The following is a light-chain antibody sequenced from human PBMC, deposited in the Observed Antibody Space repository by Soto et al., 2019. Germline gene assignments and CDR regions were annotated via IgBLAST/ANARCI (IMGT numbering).Light chain of an antibody. CDR1: SSDVGGYNY. CDR2: EVS. J-gene: IGLJ2*01. CDR3: SSYTSSSNVV. Sequence: QSALTQPASVSGSPGQSITISCTGTSSDVGGYNYVSWYQQYPGKAPKVMIYEVSNRPSGVSNRFSGSKSGNTASLTISGLQAEDEADYYCSSYTSSSNVVFGGGTQLTVL. V-gene: IGLV2-14*01.